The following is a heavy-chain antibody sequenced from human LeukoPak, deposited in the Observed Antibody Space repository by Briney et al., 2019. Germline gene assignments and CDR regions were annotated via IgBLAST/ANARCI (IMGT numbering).Heavy chain of an antibody. CDR2: ISSSSSTI. V-gene: IGHV3-48*01. J-gene: IGHJ4*02. CDR3: ARGWSGSGGSCYFY. D-gene: IGHD2-15*01. Sequence: PGGSLRLSCAASGFTFSSYSMNWVRQAPGKGLEWVSYISSSSSTIYYADSVKGRFTISRDNAKNSLYLQMNSLRAEDTAVYYCARGWSGSGGSCYFYWGQGTLVTVSS. CDR1: GFTFSSYS.